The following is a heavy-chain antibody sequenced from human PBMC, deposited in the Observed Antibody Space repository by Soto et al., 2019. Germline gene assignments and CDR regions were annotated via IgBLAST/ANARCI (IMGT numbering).Heavy chain of an antibody. CDR3: ARQGRGRFSWYFDL. V-gene: IGHV3-7*01. D-gene: IGHD3-3*01. CDR1: EFIFSTDW. CDR2: IKQEGSET. J-gene: IGHJ2*01. Sequence: EVQLVESGGGLVQPGGSLRLSCAASEFIFSTDWMSWVRQAPGKGLEWVATIKQEGSETYYVDSVEGRCTISRDKAKNSLHLQMNSLRVEDTAVYYCARQGRGRFSWYFDLWGRGTLVTVSS.